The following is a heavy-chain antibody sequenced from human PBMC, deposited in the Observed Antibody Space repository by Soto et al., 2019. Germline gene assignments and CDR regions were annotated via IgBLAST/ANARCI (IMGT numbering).Heavy chain of an antibody. Sequence: SETLSLTCTVSGGSISSYYWSWIQQPPGKGLEWIGYIYYSGSTNYNPSLKSRVTISVDTSKNQFSLKLSSVTAADTAVYYGARDRSGYSSSWFDYWGQGTLVTVSS. CDR3: ARDRSGYSSSWFDY. J-gene: IGHJ4*02. CDR1: GGSISSYY. CDR2: IYYSGST. D-gene: IGHD6-13*01. V-gene: IGHV4-59*01.